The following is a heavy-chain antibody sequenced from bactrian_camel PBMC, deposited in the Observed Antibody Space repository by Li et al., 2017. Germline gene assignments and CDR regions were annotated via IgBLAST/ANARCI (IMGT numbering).Heavy chain of an antibody. CDR1: GSIYNDNC. D-gene: IGHD6*01. Sequence: QVQLVESGGGSVQAGGSRRLSCTPSGSIYNDNCMGWIRQVPGMEREGLAAIYTLDDSTYYSDSVKGRFTISRDTAKNTMYLRMNSLTPDDSAMYYCAADFRTVVAGCTFYDYTYWGRGTQVTVS. V-gene: IGHV3S54*01. CDR3: AADFRTVVAGCTFYDYTY. CDR2: IYTLDDST. J-gene: IGHJ4*01.